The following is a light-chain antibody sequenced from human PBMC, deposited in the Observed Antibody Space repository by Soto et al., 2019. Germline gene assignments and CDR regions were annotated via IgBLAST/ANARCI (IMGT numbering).Light chain of an antibody. V-gene: IGKV3-20*01. CDR3: QQDGCSPRT. CDR1: QSINNNY. J-gene: IGKJ1*01. CDR2: GAS. Sequence: EIVLTQSPGTLSLSPGERATLSCRASQSINNNYLAWYQQKRGQAPRLLIDGASSRATGIPDMFSGSGSGTDFPLTSSIVEPEDVAEYYCQQDGCSPRTFGQGTKVEIK.